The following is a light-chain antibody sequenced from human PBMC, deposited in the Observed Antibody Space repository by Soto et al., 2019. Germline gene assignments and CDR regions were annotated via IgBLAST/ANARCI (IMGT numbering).Light chain of an antibody. V-gene: IGKV1-6*01. CDR3: LQDYSYPLT. CDR1: QGIRND. J-gene: IGKJ4*01. CDR2: AAS. Sequence: AIQMTQSPSSLCASVGDRITITCRASQGIRNDLSWYQQKSGKAPKLLIFAASSLQSGVPSRFSGSGSGTDLTLTISSLQPEDFATYYCLQDYSYPLTFGGGTKVEIK.